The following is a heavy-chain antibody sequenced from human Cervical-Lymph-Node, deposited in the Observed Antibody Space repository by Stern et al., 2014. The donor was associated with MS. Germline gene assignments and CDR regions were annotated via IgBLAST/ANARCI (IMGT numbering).Heavy chain of an antibody. J-gene: IGHJ4*02. V-gene: IGHV2-5*02. CDR3: AHSRVKYCRGGTCYSSLFDY. Sequence: QITLKESGPTLVKPTQTVTLTCTLSGFSVTTAGVGVGWIRQPPGKALEWLALIYLDDDNLYSPSLKSRLTITKDTSKNQVVLTMTNVDPVDTATYYCAHSRVKYCRGGTCYSSLFDYWGQGTLVTVSS. CDR1: GFSVTTAGVG. CDR2: IYLDDDN. D-gene: IGHD2-15*01.